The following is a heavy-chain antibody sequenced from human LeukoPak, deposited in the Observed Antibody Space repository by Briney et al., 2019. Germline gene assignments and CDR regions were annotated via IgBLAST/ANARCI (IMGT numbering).Heavy chain of an antibody. D-gene: IGHD1-26*01. Sequence: GGSLRLSCAASGFTFSSYAMSWVRQAPGKGLDWVSTVSDSGGSTYYADSVKGWFTVSRDNSRDTLYLQMNSLRAEDTAVYYCAKGHSAHGTGFDYWGQGTLVTVSS. CDR3: AKGHSAHGTGFDY. J-gene: IGHJ4*02. CDR2: VSDSGGST. V-gene: IGHV3-23*01. CDR1: GFTFSSYA.